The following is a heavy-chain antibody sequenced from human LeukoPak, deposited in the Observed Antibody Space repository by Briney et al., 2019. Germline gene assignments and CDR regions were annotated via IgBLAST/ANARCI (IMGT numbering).Heavy chain of an antibody. CDR2: INTDGSST. CDR3: ARENWYLDY. D-gene: IGHD1-1*01. CDR1: GFTFSKNW. V-gene: IGHV3-74*01. J-gene: IGHJ4*02. Sequence: PGGSLRLSCAASGFTFSKNWMHWVRQVAGKGLVWVSRINTDGSSTGYADSVKGRFTISRDNAKNTLYLQMSSLRAEDTAVYYCARENWYLDYWGQGTLVTVSS.